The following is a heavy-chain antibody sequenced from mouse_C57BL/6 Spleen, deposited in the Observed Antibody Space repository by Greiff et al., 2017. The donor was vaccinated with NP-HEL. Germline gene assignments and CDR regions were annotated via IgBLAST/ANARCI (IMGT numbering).Heavy chain of an antibody. J-gene: IGHJ3*01. CDR1: GFTFSSYA. D-gene: IGHD2-1*01. CDR3: ASDLLSIAY. CDR2: ISDGGSYT. V-gene: IGHV5-4*03. Sequence: EVKLMESGGGLVKPGGSLKLSCAASGFTFSSYAMSWVRQTPEKRLEWVATISDGGSYTYYPDNVKGRFTISRDNAKNNLYLQMSHLKSEDTAMYYCASDLLSIAYWGQGTLVTVSA.